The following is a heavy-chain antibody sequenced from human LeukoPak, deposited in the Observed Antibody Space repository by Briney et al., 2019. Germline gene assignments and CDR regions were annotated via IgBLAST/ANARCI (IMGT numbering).Heavy chain of an antibody. Sequence: SQTLSLTCAISGDSVSRNNAGWNWIRQSPSRGLEWLGRTYYRSKWYNDYAVSVKSRITINPDTSKNQFSLQLNSVTPEDTAVYYCAKGYAFNVWGQGTMVTVSS. CDR1: GDSVSRNNAG. CDR2: TYYRSKWYN. V-gene: IGHV6-1*01. CDR3: AKGYAFNV. J-gene: IGHJ3*01.